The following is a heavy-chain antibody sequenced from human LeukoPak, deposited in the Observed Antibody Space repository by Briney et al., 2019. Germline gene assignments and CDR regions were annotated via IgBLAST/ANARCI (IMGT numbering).Heavy chain of an antibody. Sequence: SQTLSLTCTVSGGSISSGSYYWSWIRQPAGKGLEWIGRIYTSGSTNYNPSLKSRVTISVDTSKNQFSLKLRSVTAADTAAYYCARSYYYDSSGYYFLNHWGQGTLVTVSS. CDR2: IYTSGST. V-gene: IGHV4-61*02. D-gene: IGHD3-22*01. J-gene: IGHJ5*02. CDR3: ARSYYYDSSGYYFLNH. CDR1: GGSISSGSYY.